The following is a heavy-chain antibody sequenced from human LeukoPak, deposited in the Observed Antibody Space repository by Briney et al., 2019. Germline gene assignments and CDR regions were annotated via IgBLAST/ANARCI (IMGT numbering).Heavy chain of an antibody. CDR2: INHNGNVN. Sequence: GGSLRLSCAASGFTFSSYWMNWARQAPGKGLEWVASINHNGNVNYYVDSVKGRFTISRDNAKNSLYLQMSNLRAEDTAVYYCARGYSYGFRNSRSYYYGMDVWGQGTTVTVSS. J-gene: IGHJ6*02. CDR3: ARGYSYGFRNSRSYYYGMDV. CDR1: GFTFSSYW. D-gene: IGHD5-18*01. V-gene: IGHV3-7*03.